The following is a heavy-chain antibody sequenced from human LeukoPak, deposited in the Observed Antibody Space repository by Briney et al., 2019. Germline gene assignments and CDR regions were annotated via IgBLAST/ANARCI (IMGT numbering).Heavy chain of an antibody. Sequence: SQTLSLTCTVSGGSISSGSYYWSWIRQPAGKGLEWFGRIYTSGSTNYNPSLKSRVTISVDTSKNQFSLKLSSVTAADTAVYYCARDRGGYTYSHDYWGQGTLVTVSS. D-gene: IGHD5-18*01. CDR3: ARDRGGYTYSHDY. CDR2: IYTSGST. CDR1: GGSISSGSYY. J-gene: IGHJ4*02. V-gene: IGHV4-61*02.